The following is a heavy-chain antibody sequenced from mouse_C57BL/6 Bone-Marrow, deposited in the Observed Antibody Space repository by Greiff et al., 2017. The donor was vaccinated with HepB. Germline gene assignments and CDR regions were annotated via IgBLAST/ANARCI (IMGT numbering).Heavy chain of an antibody. J-gene: IGHJ3*01. D-gene: IGHD2-4*01. V-gene: IGHV2-9-1*01. Sequence: VMLVESGPGLVAPSQSLSITCTVSGFSLTSYAISWVRQPPGQGLEWLGVIWTGGGTNYNSALKSRLSISKDNSKSQVFLKMNSLQTDDTARYYCAPYDYDGFAYWGQGTLVTVSA. CDR1: GFSLTSYA. CDR2: IWTGGGT. CDR3: APYDYDGFAY.